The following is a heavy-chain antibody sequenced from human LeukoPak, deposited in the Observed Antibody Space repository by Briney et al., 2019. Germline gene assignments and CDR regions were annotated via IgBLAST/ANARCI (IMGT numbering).Heavy chain of an antibody. V-gene: IGHV3-30*04. J-gene: IGHJ1*01. CDR3: ARGIAAADPKDFQH. Sequence: PGGSLRLSCAASGFTFSSYAMHWVRQAPGKGLEWVAVISYDGSNKYYGDSVKGRFTISRDNSKNTLYLQMNSLRAEDTAVYYCARGIAAADPKDFQHWGQGTLVTVSS. CDR2: ISYDGSNK. D-gene: IGHD6-13*01. CDR1: GFTFSSYA.